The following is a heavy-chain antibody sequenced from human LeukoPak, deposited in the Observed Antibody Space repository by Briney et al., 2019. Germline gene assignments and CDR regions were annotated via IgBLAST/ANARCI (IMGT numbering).Heavy chain of an antibody. V-gene: IGHV4-34*01. CDR3: ARCPHYYGSGSYLNWFDP. D-gene: IGHD3-10*01. J-gene: IGHJ5*02. CDR2: LNHSEST. CDR1: GGSFSGYY. Sequence: PSETLSLTCAVYGGSFSGYYWSWIRQPPGKGLEWIGELNHSESTNYNPSLKSRVTISVDTSKNQFSLKLSSVTAADTAVYYCARCPHYYGSGSYLNWFDPWGQGTLVTVSS.